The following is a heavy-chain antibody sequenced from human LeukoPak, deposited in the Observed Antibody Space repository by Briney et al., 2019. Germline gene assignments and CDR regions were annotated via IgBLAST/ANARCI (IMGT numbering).Heavy chain of an antibody. Sequence: GGSLRLSCAASGFSFSGYYMFWVRQAPGKGLVWVSRINTDGSNTDYADSVKGRFTISRDNAKKTLYLQMNSLRGEDTAVYYCAKGTLNPTEVGYFDLWGRGALVIVSS. V-gene: IGHV3-74*01. CDR3: AKGTLNPTEVGYFDL. J-gene: IGHJ2*01. CDR1: GFSFSGYY. D-gene: IGHD2-15*01. CDR2: INTDGSNT.